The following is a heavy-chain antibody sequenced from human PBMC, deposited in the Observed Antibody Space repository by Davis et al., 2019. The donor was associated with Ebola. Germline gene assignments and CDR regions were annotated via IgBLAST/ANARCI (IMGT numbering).Heavy chain of an antibody. Sequence: SETLSLTCTVSGGSISSSSYYWGWIRHPPGKGLEWIGSIYYSGSTYYNPSLKSRVTISVDTSKNQFSLKLSSVTAADTAVYYCARLRPTAMVFYGMDVWGQGTTVTVSS. D-gene: IGHD5-18*01. J-gene: IGHJ6*02. CDR2: IYYSGST. CDR3: ARLRPTAMVFYGMDV. CDR1: GGSISSSSYY. V-gene: IGHV4-39*07.